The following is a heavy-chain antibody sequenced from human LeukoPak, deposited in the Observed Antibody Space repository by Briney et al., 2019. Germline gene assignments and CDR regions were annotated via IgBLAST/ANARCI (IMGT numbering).Heavy chain of an antibody. CDR3: DREVIMATIFDY. V-gene: IGHV4-31*03. J-gene: IGHJ4*02. Sequence: SETLSLTCTVSGGSISSGGYYWSWIRQHPGKGLEWIGYIFYSGSTYYNPSLKSRVTISVTTTKNQFSLKLSSVTAADTAVYYCDREVIMATIFDYWGQGTLVTVSS. CDR2: IFYSGST. CDR1: GGSISSGGYY. D-gene: IGHD5-12*01.